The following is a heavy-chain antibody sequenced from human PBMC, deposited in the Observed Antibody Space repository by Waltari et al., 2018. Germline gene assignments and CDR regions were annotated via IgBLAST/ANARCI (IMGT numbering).Heavy chain of an antibody. D-gene: IGHD1-1*01. J-gene: IGHJ4*02. CDR2: SNANTGDS. CDR3: ARETLPGNKIIDY. CDR1: GYTFTAYY. Sequence: QVQLVQSGAEVKEPGASVKVSCKTSGYTFTAYYLHWVRQAPGQGLEWMAWSNANTGDSKSAQTFQGRVTVTRETSITTAYLELSGLRSHDTALYYCARETLPGNKIIDYWGQGTLVTVSS. V-gene: IGHV1-2*02.